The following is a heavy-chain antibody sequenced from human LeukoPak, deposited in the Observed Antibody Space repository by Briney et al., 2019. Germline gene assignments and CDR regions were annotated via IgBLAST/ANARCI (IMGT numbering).Heavy chain of an antibody. Sequence: GRSLRLSCAASGFTFDDYAMHWVRQAPGKGLEWVSGISWNSGSIGYADSVKGRFTISRDNAKNSLYLQMNSLRAEDTALYYRAKGPYSSGWLDYWGQGTLVTVSS. D-gene: IGHD6-19*01. CDR2: ISWNSGSI. V-gene: IGHV3-9*01. CDR1: GFTFDDYA. CDR3: AKGPYSSGWLDY. J-gene: IGHJ4*02.